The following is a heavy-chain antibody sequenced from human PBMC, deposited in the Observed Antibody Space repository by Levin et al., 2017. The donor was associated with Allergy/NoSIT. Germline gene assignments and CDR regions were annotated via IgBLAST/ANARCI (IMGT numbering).Heavy chain of an antibody. CDR1: GFTFSGSV. V-gene: IGHV3-30*01. CDR3: ARGAVMRLTDANDY. D-gene: IGHD3-16*01. J-gene: IGHJ4*02. Sequence: GGSLRLSCTASGFTFSGSVMHWVRQAPGKGLEWMTVISYDGSGEQYADSVKGRFTISRDNAKNTLYLQMNSLRSEDTAVYYCARGAVMRLTDANDYWGQGTLVTVSS. CDR2: ISYDGSGE.